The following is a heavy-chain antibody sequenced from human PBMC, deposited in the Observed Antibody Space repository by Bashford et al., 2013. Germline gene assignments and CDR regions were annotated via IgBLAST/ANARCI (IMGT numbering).Heavy chain of an antibody. CDR2: IYYSGST. Sequence: SETLSLTCAVSGGSLSSFYWSWFRQPPGKGLEWIGFIYYSGSTTYNPSLKSRVTISVDTSRNQFSLKLISVTAADTAVYYCARRGCYYGRSAFDIVGPRDKGHR. J-gene: IGHJ3*02. CDR1: GGSLSSFY. V-gene: IGHV4-59*08. D-gene: IGHD2-21*01. CDR3: ARRGCYYGRSAFDI.